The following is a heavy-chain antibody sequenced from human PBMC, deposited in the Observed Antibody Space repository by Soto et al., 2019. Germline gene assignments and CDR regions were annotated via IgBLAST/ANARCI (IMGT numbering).Heavy chain of an antibody. V-gene: IGHV1-3*01. J-gene: IGHJ4*02. CDR1: GYPFTSYA. D-gene: IGHD6-13*01. CDR3: ARADVAAAGTYFDY. Sequence: ASVKVSCEASGYPFTSYAMHWVRQAPGQRLEWMGWINAGNGNTKYSQKFQGRVTITRDTSASTAYMELSSLRSEDTAVYYCARADVAAAGTYFDYWGQGTLVTSPQ. CDR2: INAGNGNT.